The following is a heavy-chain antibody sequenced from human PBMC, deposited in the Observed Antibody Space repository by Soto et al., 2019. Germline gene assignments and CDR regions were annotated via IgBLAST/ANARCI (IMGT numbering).Heavy chain of an antibody. Sequence: PSETLSLTCTVSGGSISSSSYYWGWIRQPPGKGLEWTGSIYYSGSTYYNPSLKSRVTISVDTSKNQFSLKLSSVTAADTAVYYCAMYSSGWYYYYGMDVWGQGTTVTVSS. V-gene: IGHV4-39*01. CDR2: IYYSGST. CDR3: AMYSSGWYYYYGMDV. CDR1: GGSISSSSYY. D-gene: IGHD6-19*01. J-gene: IGHJ6*02.